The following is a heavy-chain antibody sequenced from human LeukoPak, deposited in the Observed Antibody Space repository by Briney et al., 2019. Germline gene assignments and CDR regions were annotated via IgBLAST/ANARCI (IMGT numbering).Heavy chain of an antibody. D-gene: IGHD3-10*01. CDR2: IIPIFGTA. V-gene: IGHV1-69*05. Sequence: ASVKVSCKASGGTFSSYAISWLRQAPGQGLEWMGRIIPIFGTANYAQKFQGRVTITTDESTSTAYMELSSLRSEDTAVYYCARVSYGSGSYWEQIYAFDIWGQGTMITVSS. J-gene: IGHJ3*02. CDR3: ARVSYGSGSYWEQIYAFDI. CDR1: GGTFSSYA.